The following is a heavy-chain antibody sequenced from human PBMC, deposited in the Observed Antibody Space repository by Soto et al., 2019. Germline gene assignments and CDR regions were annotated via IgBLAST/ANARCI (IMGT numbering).Heavy chain of an antibody. Sequence: HLVESGGGVVQPGTSLRLSCAASGFMFKSFVMHWVRQVPGKGLQWVALTSYDGNTKYYGDSVQGRFTVFRDNSKNPPAPQMVRLILEDTALYFRTRWGTRGGLGLRGQATLVCVSS. CDR2: TSYDGNTK. D-gene: IGHD3-16*01. CDR3: TRWGTRGGLGL. V-gene: IGHV3-30*19. J-gene: IGHJ4*02. CDR1: GFMFKSFV.